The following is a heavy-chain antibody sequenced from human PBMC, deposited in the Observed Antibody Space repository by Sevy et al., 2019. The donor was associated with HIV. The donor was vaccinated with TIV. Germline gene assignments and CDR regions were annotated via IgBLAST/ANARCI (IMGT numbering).Heavy chain of an antibody. CDR1: GFTFHTYW. J-gene: IGHJ6*02. CDR2: IKVDGSEI. D-gene: IGHD1-26*01. CDR3: ARDCNSRTCLWGLDV. V-gene: IGHV3-7*03. Sequence: GESLKISCVASGFTFHTYWMSWVRQAPGKGLEWVAHIKVDGSEIYYVDSVKGRFTISRDNAKNSLYLQMNSLRVEDTGVYYCARDCNSRTCLWGLDVWGQGTTVTVSS.